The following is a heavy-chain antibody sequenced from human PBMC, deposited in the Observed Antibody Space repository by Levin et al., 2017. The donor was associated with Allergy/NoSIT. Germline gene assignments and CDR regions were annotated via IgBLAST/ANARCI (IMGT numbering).Heavy chain of an antibody. J-gene: IGHJ3*02. CDR1: GGSISSYY. CDR3: ARSGGSNYYGDYRVAFDS. Sequence: ESLKISCTVSGGSISSYYWSWIRQPPGKGLEWIGYIYYSGSTNYNPSLKSRVTISVDTSKNQFSLKLSSVTAADTAVYYCARSGGSNYYGDYRVAFDSWGQGTMVTVSS. CDR2: IYYSGST. V-gene: IGHV4-59*01. D-gene: IGHD4-17*01.